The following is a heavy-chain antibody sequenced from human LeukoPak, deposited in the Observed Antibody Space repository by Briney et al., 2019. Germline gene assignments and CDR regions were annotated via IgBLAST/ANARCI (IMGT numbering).Heavy chain of an antibody. V-gene: IGHV4-4*09. Sequence: SETLSLTCTVSGGSISSYYWSWIRQPPGKGLEWIGYIYTSGSTNYNPSLKSRVTISVDTSKNQFSLKLSSVTAAGTAVYYCAKRRLYYYYMDVWGKGTTVTVSS. CDR2: IYTSGST. J-gene: IGHJ6*03. CDR1: GGSISSYY. D-gene: IGHD6-25*01. CDR3: AKRRLYYYYMDV.